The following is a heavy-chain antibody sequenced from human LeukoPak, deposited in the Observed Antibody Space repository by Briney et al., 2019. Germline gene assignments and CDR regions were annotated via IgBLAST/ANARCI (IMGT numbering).Heavy chain of an antibody. CDR2: ISYDGRNK. D-gene: IGHD2-15*01. V-gene: IGHV3-30*18. CDR3: AKPRDIDSWAFDV. CDR1: GFTFNNHD. J-gene: IGHJ3*01. Sequence: PGGSLRLSCAASGFTFNNHDMHWVPQAPGKGLEGVAGISYDGRNKSYADSVKGRFTISRDNSKNTLNLQMNSLRTEDTAVYYCAKPRDIDSWAFDVWGQGTMVTVS.